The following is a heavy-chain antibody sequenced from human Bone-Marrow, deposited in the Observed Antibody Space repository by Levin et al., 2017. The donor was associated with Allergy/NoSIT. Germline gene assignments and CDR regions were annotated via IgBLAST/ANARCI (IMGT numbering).Heavy chain of an antibody. CDR3: AKDRDFYGSGSLGN. Sequence: PGGSLRLSCAASGFTFSNYAMSWVRQAPGKGLEWVSGISGSGDSTYDGDSVKGRFTISRDNSKNTLSLQLNSLSAEDTAVYYCAKDRDFYGSGSLGNWGQGTLVTVSS. V-gene: IGHV3-23*01. CDR1: GFTFSNYA. CDR2: ISGSGDST. D-gene: IGHD3-10*01. J-gene: IGHJ4*02.